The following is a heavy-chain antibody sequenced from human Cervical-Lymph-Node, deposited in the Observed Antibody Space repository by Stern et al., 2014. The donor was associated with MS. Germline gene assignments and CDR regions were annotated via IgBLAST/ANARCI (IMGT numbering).Heavy chain of an antibody. CDR1: GGSISSGSDY. J-gene: IGHJ4*02. CDR2: IHASGSA. D-gene: IGHD5-18*01. Sequence: VQLVESGPGLVKPSQTMSLTCTVSGGSISSGSDYWSWIRQPVGKGLEWIGLIHASGSAFYTPSLKSRVTISTDTSMNQFSLELNSATAADTAIYYCASGYRIFDYWGQGILVTVSS. V-gene: IGHV4-61*02. CDR3: ASGYRIFDY.